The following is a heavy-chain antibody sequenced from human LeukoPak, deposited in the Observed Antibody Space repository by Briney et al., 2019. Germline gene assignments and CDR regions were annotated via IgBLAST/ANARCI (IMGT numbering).Heavy chain of an antibody. Sequence: GGSLRLFCAASGFTFSTYALNWVRQAPGKGLEWLSQISRSGSTIYYADSVKGRFTISRDNAKNSLYLQMNSLRDDDTAVYYCAFQSGGVLYWGQGTLVTVSS. D-gene: IGHD2-8*02. CDR3: AFQSGGVLY. V-gene: IGHV3-48*02. CDR2: ISRSGSTI. CDR1: GFTFSTYA. J-gene: IGHJ4*02.